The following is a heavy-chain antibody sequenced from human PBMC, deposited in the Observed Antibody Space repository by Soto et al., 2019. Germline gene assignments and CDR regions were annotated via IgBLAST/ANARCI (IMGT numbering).Heavy chain of an antibody. D-gene: IGHD6-13*01. CDR1: GFTFRSFT. CDR2: ISSNSAYI. V-gene: IGHV3-21*01. J-gene: IGHJ5*02. Sequence: GGSLRLSCAASGFTFRSFTMNWVRQAPGKGLEWVSTISSNSAYIYYTDALRGRFTISRDNAKNSLHLQMNSLRAEDTAVYYCTRDASRDSSARGWFAPWGPGPLVTVSS. CDR3: TRDASRDSSARGWFAP.